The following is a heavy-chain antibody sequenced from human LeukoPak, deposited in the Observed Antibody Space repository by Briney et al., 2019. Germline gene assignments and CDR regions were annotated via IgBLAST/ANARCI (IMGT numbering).Heavy chain of an antibody. CDR2: VHSSGST. D-gene: IGHD1-26*01. V-gene: IGHV4-59*01. J-gene: IGHJ4*02. CDR1: GGSITSYY. Sequence: SETLSLTCTVSGGSITSYYWSWLRQPPGRGLEWNRYVHSSGSTNYNPSLKSRVTISVDPSKNQCSLKVTSVTTADTAVYHCARGGSYSGTFDYWGQGTLFTVSS. CDR3: ARGGSYSGTFDY.